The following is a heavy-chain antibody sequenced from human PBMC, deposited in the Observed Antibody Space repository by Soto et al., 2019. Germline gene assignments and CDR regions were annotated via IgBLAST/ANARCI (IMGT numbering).Heavy chain of an antibody. Sequence: QVQLQESGPGLVKPSGTLSLTCAVSGGSISSSNWWSWVRQPPGKGLEWIGEIYHSGSTNYNPSLKSRVPISVDKSKNQFSLKLSSVTAADTAVYYCASGYDILTGEGSFDYWGQGTLVTVSS. V-gene: IGHV4-4*02. D-gene: IGHD3-9*01. CDR1: GGSISSSNW. CDR3: ASGYDILTGEGSFDY. J-gene: IGHJ4*02. CDR2: IYHSGST.